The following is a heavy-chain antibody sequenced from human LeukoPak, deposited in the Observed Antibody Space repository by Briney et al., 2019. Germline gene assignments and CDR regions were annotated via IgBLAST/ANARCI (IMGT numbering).Heavy chain of an antibody. V-gene: IGHV2-5*02. Sequence: SGPTLVNPTQILTLTCTFSGFSLTTHGLGVGRIRQPPGKALEWLALVYWDDVNRYSPSLKSRLTITKDTSKNQVVLTMTRMDHVDTATYLCARRNDYFAFDIWGQGTMVTVSS. J-gene: IGHJ3*02. CDR1: GFSLTTHGLG. CDR2: VYWDDVN. CDR3: ARRNDYFAFDI. D-gene: IGHD2/OR15-2a*01.